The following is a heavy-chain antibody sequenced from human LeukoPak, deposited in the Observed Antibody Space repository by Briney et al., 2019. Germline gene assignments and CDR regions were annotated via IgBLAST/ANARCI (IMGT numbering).Heavy chain of an antibody. CDR1: GYSFSDYW. CDR2: IYPGDGDA. Sequence: GESLKISCRVSGYSFSDYWIGWVRHMPGKGLEWMGIIYPGDGDARYSPSFQGQVTISADKSISTTSLQWSSLQASDTAIYYCARRGSFYYDGSGNDYFDYWGQGTLVTVSS. CDR3: ARRGSFYYDGSGNDYFDY. D-gene: IGHD3-22*01. V-gene: IGHV5-51*01. J-gene: IGHJ4*02.